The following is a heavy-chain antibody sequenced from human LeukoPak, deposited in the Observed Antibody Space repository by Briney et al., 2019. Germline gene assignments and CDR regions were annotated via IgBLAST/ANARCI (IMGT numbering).Heavy chain of an antibody. D-gene: IGHD6-19*01. J-gene: IGHJ4*02. CDR3: ARQQWLVSTFDY. CDR2: IYYSGST. V-gene: IGHV4-39*01. Sequence: SETLSLTCTVSGGSISSSSYYWGWIRQPPGKGLEWIGSIYYSGSTYYNPSLKSRVTISVDTSKNQFSLKLSSVTAADTAVYYCARQQWLVSTFDYWGQGTLVTVSS. CDR1: GGSISSSSYY.